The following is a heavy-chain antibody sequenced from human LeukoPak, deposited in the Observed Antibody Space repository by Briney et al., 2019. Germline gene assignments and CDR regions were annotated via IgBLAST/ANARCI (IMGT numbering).Heavy chain of an antibody. CDR2: INDSGSI. D-gene: IGHD5-24*01. CDR1: GGSFSGYY. J-gene: IGHJ4*02. Sequence: KPSETLSLTCAVYGGSFSGYYWTWIRQPPGKGLEWIGEINDSGSINYNPTLKSRVTISVDTSKNQFSLKLTSVTAADTVVYYCARGRRWWGQGTLVTVSS. V-gene: IGHV4-34*01. CDR3: ARGRRW.